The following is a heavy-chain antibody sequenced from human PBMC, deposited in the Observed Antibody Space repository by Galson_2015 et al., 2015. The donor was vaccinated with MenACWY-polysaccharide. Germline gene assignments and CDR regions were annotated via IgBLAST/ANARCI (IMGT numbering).Heavy chain of an antibody. J-gene: IGHJ6*02. CDR3: ARGQYCTNGVCYNSPLVGMDV. Sequence: SLRLSCAASGFTFSSYDMHWVRQATGKGLEWVSAIGTAGDTYYPGSVKGRFTISRENAKNSLYLQMNSLRAGDTAVYYCARGQYCTNGVCYNSPLVGMDVWGQGTTVTVSS. CDR2: IGTAGDT. D-gene: IGHD2-8*01. CDR1: GFTFSSYD. V-gene: IGHV3-13*01.